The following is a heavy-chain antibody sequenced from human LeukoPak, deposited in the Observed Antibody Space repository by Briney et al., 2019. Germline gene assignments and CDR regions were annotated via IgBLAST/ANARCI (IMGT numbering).Heavy chain of an antibody. D-gene: IGHD3-3*01. V-gene: IGHV4-39*01. CDR2: IYYSGST. J-gene: IGHJ3*02. Sequence: SETLSLTCTVSGGSISSYYWDWIRQPPGKGLEWIGSIYYSGSTYYNPSLKSRVTISVDTSKNQFSLKLSSVTAADTAVYYCARRRRFLEWLDASDIWGQGTMVTVSS. CDR1: GGSISSYY. CDR3: ARRRRFLEWLDASDI.